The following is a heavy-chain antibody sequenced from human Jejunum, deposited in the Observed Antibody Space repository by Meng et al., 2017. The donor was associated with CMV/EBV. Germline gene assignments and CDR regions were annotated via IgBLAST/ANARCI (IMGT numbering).Heavy chain of an antibody. CDR1: EFSVIRNH. J-gene: IGHJ4*02. CDR3: AKKYSGSFDY. Sequence: LSCTASEFSVIRNHMTWVRQAPGKGLEWVSAIYSGESTYYADSVKGRFTISRDNSKNTLYLQMNSLRAEDTAVYYCAKKYSGSFDYWGQGTLVTVSS. CDR2: IYSGEST. V-gene: IGHV3-53*01. D-gene: IGHD1-26*01.